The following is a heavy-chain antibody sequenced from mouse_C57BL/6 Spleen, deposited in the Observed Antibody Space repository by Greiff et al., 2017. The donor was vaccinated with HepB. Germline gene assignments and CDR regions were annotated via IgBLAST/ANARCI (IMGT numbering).Heavy chain of an antibody. Sequence: QVQLQQPGAELVMPGASVKLSCKASGYTFTSYWMHWVKQRPGQGLEWIGEIDPSDSYTNYNQKFKGKSTLTVDKSSSTAYMQLSSLTSEDSAVYYCARTNLYYGNYDAMDYWGQGTSVTVSS. D-gene: IGHD2-1*01. J-gene: IGHJ4*01. CDR2: IDPSDSYT. CDR1: GYTFTSYW. V-gene: IGHV1-69*01. CDR3: ARTNLYYGNYDAMDY.